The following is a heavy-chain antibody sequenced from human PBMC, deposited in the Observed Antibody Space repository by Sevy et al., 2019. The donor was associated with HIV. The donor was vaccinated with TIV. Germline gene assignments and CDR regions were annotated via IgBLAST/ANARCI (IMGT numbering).Heavy chain of an antibody. D-gene: IGHD2-15*01. V-gene: IGHV3-15*01. Sequence: GGSLRLSCVASEFIFNDAWMHWVRQAPGKGLEWVGRIKSNIDGAAIDYAAPVKGRFTISRDDSKNTVFLQMNSLKSEDTAVYFCTTKGRDCSWIGCQISGGQGTQVTVSS. CDR1: EFIFNDAW. J-gene: IGHJ4*02. CDR2: IKSNIDGAAI. CDR3: TTKGRDCSWIGCQIS.